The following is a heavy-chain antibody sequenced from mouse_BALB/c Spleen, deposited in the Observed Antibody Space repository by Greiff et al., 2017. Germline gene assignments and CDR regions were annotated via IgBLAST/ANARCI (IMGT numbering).Heavy chain of an antibody. CDR2: ISSGGSYT. Sequence: EVQRVESGGDLVKPGGSLKLSCAASGFTFSSYGMSWVRQTPDKRLEWVATISSGGSYTYYPDSVKGRFTISRDNAKNTLYLQMSSLKSEDTAMYYCARPHYGSSYDGDYYFDYWGQGTTLTVSS. J-gene: IGHJ2*01. CDR3: ARPHYGSSYDGDYYFDY. D-gene: IGHD1-1*01. CDR1: GFTFSSYG. V-gene: IGHV5-6*01.